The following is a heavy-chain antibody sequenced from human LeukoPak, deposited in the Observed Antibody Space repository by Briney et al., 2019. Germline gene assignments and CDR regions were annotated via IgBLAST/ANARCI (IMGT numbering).Heavy chain of an antibody. CDR3: ARDPKVAGLDY. V-gene: IGHV3-23*01. Sequence: GGSLRLTCAASGLTFSNYAMTWVRQAPGKGLEWVSTISNSGGTTYYGDTVRGRFTISRDNSKNTLYLQMNSLRAEDTAVYYCARDPKVAGLDYWGQGTLVTVSS. CDR2: ISNSGGTT. CDR1: GLTFSNYA. D-gene: IGHD6-19*01. J-gene: IGHJ4*02.